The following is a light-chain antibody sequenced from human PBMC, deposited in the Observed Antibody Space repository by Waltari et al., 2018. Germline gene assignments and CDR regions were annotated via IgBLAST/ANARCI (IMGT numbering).Light chain of an antibody. V-gene: IGKV1-9*01. J-gene: IGKJ5*01. CDR2: FAS. CDR3: QHVDTYPIT. Sequence: DIQLTQSPSFLSASVGDGVTITCRASQGINNYLAWYQQQPGKAPKLLIYFASTLQSGVPARFSGSGSGADFTLTISSLRPEDFATYFCQHVDTYPITFGQGTRLEI. CDR1: QGINNY.